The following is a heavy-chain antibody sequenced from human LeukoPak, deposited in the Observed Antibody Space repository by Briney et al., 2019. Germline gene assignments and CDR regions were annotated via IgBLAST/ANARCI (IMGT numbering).Heavy chain of an antibody. J-gene: IGHJ4*02. CDR1: GGSISSYY. CDR3: ARFTRYYDSSTRDY. V-gene: IGHV4-59*12. D-gene: IGHD3-22*01. CDR2: IYYSGST. Sequence: PSETLSLTCTVSGGSISSYYWSWIRQPPGKGLEWIGYIYYSGSTNYNPSLKSRVTISVDTSKNQLSLKLSSVTAADTAVYYCARFTRYYDSSTRDYWGQGTLVTVSS.